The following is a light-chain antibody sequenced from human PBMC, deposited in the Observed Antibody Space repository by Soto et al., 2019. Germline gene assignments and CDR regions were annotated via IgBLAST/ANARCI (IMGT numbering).Light chain of an antibody. CDR1: QSVSSSY. Sequence: EVVLTQSPDTLSLPPGERATLSCRAGQSVSSSYLAWYQQKPGQALRLLIYGASSRATGIPDRFSGSGSGTDFTLTISRLEPEDFAVXYCQQYGSSPWTFGQGTKVDIK. CDR2: GAS. CDR3: QQYGSSPWT. V-gene: IGKV3-20*01. J-gene: IGKJ1*01.